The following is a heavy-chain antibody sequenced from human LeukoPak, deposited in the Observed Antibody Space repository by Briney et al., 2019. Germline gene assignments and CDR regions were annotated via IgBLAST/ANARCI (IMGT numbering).Heavy chain of an antibody. Sequence: GASVTVSCKASGYTFTGYYLHWVRQAPGRGLEWMGWINPNSGGTNYAQRFQGRVTMTRDTSISTAYMELSRLKSDDTAVYYCARGFLSYFDYWGQGTLVTVSS. J-gene: IGHJ4*02. CDR3: ARGFLSYFDY. CDR2: INPNSGGT. CDR1: GYTFTGYY. V-gene: IGHV1-2*02. D-gene: IGHD2/OR15-2a*01.